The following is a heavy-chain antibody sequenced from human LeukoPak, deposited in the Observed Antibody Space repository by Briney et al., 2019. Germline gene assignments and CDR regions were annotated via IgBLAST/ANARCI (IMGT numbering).Heavy chain of an antibody. J-gene: IGHJ4*02. CDR2: ICYSGAT. Sequence: PSETLSLTCTVSGGSISSYYWTWIRQPPGKGLEWIGFICYSGATKYNPSLESRVTISLDTSNNQFSLRLNSVTAADTAVYYCARRVAVPGSYYFDYWSQGTLVTVSS. CDR1: GGSISSYY. V-gene: IGHV4-59*08. D-gene: IGHD2-15*01. CDR3: ARRVAVPGSYYFDY.